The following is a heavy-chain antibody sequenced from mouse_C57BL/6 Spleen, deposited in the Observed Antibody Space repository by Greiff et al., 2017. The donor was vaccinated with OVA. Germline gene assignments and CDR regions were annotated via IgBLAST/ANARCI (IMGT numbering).Heavy chain of an antibody. CDR1: GYAFSSSW. Sequence: QVQLKQSGPELVKPGASVKISCKASGYAFSSSWMNWVKQRPGKGLEWIGRIYPGDGDTNYNGKFKGKATLTADKSSSTAYMQLSSLTSEDSAVYFCARDHYYGSSYGYFDVWGTGTTVTVSS. V-gene: IGHV1-82*01. CDR3: ARDHYYGSSYGYFDV. CDR2: IYPGDGDT. D-gene: IGHD1-1*01. J-gene: IGHJ1*03.